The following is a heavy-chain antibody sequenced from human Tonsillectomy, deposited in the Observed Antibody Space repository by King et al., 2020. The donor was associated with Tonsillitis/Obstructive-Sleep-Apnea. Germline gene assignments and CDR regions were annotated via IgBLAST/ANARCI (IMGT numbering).Heavy chain of an antibody. Sequence: LTLKESGPTLVKPTQTLTLTCTFSGFSLSTSVVGVGWIRQPPGKALEWLALIYWDDDKRYSPSLKSRLTITKDTSKNQVVLTMTNMDPVDTGTYYFAHDGGFFDYWGQGTLVTVPS. V-gene: IGHV2-5*02. CDR1: GFSLSTSVVG. CDR3: AHDGGFFDY. CDR2: IYWDDDK. J-gene: IGHJ4*02. D-gene: IGHD4-23*01.